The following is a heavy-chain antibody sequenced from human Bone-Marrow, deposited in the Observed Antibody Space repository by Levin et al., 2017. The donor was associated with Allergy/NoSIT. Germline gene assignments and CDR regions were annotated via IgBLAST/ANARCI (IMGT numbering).Heavy chain of an antibody. CDR1: GFTFSSYG. CDR2: IWHDGSNK. V-gene: IGHV3-33*01. D-gene: IGHD6-19*01. CDR3: ARDSCGQQWLPNDAVDI. Sequence: AGGSLRLSCAASGFTFSSYGMHWVRQAPGKGLEWVAVIWHDGSNKYYADSVKGRFTISRDNSKNTLYLQMNSLRAEDTAVYYCARDSCGQQWLPNDAVDIWGQGTMVTVSS. J-gene: IGHJ3*02.